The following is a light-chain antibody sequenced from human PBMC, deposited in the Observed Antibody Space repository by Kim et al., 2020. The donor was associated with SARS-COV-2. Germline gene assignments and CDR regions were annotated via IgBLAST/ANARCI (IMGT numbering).Light chain of an antibody. V-gene: IGLV1-40*01. CDR1: SSNIGEGYD. Sequence: DTIACTGGSSNIGEGYDYHWYQQLPATAPKRHIDVNNNRTSGVHGRFSSAKSCTSASLANTGLQADDEADYYCQSYDDDLSCSGVFGTGTKVTVL. CDR2: VNN. CDR3: QSYDDDLSCSGV. J-gene: IGLJ1*01.